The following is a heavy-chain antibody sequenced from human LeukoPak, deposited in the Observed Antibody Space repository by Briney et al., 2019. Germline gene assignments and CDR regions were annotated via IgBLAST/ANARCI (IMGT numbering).Heavy chain of an antibody. CDR3: AKTLLTDFRGITSSYKSD. Sequence: PGGSLRLSCAASGFAVSSNYMSWVRQTPGKGLEWVSIIYSGGSTYYADSVKGRYTISRDSSKNTLYLQMNSLRAEDTAVYYCAKTLLTDFRGITSSYKSDWGQGTLVTVSS. J-gene: IGHJ4*02. V-gene: IGHV3-53*01. D-gene: IGHD3-10*01. CDR1: GFAVSSNY. CDR2: IYSGGST.